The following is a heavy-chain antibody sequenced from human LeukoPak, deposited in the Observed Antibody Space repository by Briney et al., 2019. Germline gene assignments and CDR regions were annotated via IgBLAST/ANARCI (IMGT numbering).Heavy chain of an antibody. CDR2: ISTSGSSI. J-gene: IGHJ4*02. V-gene: IGHV3-11*01. D-gene: IGHD2-15*01. Sequence: GGSLRLSCAASGFTFSDYYMSWIRQAPGKGLEWVSYISTSGSSIYYADSVKGRFTISRDNAKNSLYLQMNTLRAEDTAVYYCARGYCSGGSCYGGDYWGQGTLVTVSS. CDR3: ARGYCSGGSCYGGDY. CDR1: GFTFSDYY.